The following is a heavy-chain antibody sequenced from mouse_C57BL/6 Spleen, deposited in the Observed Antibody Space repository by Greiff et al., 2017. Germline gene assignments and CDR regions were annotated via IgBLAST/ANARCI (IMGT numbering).Heavy chain of an antibody. Sequence: EVKVVESGGDLVKPGGSLKLSCAASGFTFSSYGMSWVRQTPDKRLEWVATISSGSGYTDYPARLQGRFTISGDTAKNTLYLQMSSLKSEDTAMYYCARRDYGSSYEAWFAYWGQGTLVTVSA. CDR3: ARRDYGSSYEAWFAY. J-gene: IGHJ3*01. D-gene: IGHD1-1*01. CDR2: ISSGSGYT. CDR1: GFTFSSYG. V-gene: IGHV5-6*01.